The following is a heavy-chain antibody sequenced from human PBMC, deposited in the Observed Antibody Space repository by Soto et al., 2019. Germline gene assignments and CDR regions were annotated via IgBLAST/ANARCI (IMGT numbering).Heavy chain of an antibody. J-gene: IGHJ5*02. CDR1: GGTFSSYA. D-gene: IGHD3-10*01. CDR3: ARAKGMVRGVIAYNWFDP. V-gene: IGHV1-69*01. Sequence: QVQLVQSGAEVKKPGSSVKVSCKASGGTFSSYAISWVRQAPGQGLEWVGGIIPIFGTANYAQKFQGRVTITADESTSTAYMELSSLRSEDTAVYYCARAKGMVRGVIAYNWFDPWGQGTLVTVSS. CDR2: IIPIFGTA.